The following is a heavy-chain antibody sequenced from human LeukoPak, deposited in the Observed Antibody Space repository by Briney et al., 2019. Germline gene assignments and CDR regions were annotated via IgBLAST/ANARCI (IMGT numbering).Heavy chain of an antibody. CDR1: GFTFSSYA. Sequence: TGGSLRLSCAASGFTFSSYAMSWVRQAPGKGLEWVANIKQDGSEKYYVDSVKGRFTISRDNAKNSLYLQMNSLRAEDTAVYYCARDGVPAAIYIFDYWGQGTLVTVSS. CDR2: IKQDGSEK. CDR3: ARDGVPAAIYIFDY. D-gene: IGHD2-2*01. J-gene: IGHJ4*02. V-gene: IGHV3-7*01.